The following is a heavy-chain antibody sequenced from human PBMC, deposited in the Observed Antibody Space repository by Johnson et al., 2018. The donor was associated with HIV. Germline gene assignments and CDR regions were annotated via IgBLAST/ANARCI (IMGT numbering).Heavy chain of an antibody. CDR3: GTVKVEWFRALGAFDI. J-gene: IGHJ3*02. Sequence: QVQLVESGGGVVQPGRSLRLSCAASGFTFRSYGMHWVRQAPGKGLEWVAVISYDGSKKYHADSVKGRFTISRDNSKNTLYLQMNTLRAEDTAVYYCGTVKVEWFRALGAFDIWGQGTMDTF. D-gene: IGHD3-10*01. CDR2: ISYDGSKK. V-gene: IGHV3-30*03. CDR1: GFTFRSYG.